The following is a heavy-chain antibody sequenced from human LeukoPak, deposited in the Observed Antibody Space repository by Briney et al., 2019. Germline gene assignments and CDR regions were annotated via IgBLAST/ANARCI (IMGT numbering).Heavy chain of an antibody. CDR3: ARGEGGNSVGY. CDR1: GYTFTSYY. D-gene: IGHD4-23*01. Sequence: ASVKASCKASGYTFTSYYIHWVRQAPGQGLEWMGVINPSGGSTSYAQKFQGRVAMTRDTSTSTVYMELSSLRFEDTAVYYCARGEGGNSVGYWGQGTLVTVSS. V-gene: IGHV1-46*01. CDR2: INPSGGST. J-gene: IGHJ4*02.